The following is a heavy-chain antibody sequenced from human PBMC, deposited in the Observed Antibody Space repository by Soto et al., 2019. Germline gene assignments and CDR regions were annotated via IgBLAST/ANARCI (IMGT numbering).Heavy chain of an antibody. CDR2: IWYDGSNK. CDR1: GFTFSSYG. J-gene: IGHJ3*02. Sequence: PGGSLRLSCAASGFTFSSYGMHWVRQAPGKGLEWVAVIWYDGSNKYYADSVKGRFTISRDNSKNTLYLQMNSLRAEDTAVYYCARDKYYDSSGLNDAFDIWGQGTMVTVSS. D-gene: IGHD3-22*01. V-gene: IGHV3-33*01. CDR3: ARDKYYDSSGLNDAFDI.